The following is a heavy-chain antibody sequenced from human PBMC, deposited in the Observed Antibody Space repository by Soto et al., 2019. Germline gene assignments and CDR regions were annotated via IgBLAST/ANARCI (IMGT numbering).Heavy chain of an antibody. CDR3: ARGALYSYGSYFDC. CDR1: GFAVSTDY. Sequence: PGGSLRLSCAASGFAVSTDYLIWVRQAPGMGLECVSVIYDDGATSYADSVRGRFTISRDNSKNTLYLQMNSLRAEDTAVYFCARGALYSYGSYFDCWGQGTLVTVSS. J-gene: IGHJ4*02. V-gene: IGHV3-53*01. CDR2: IYDDGAT. D-gene: IGHD5-18*01.